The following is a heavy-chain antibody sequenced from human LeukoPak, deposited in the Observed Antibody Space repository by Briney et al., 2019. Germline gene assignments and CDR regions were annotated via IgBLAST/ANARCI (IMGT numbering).Heavy chain of an antibody. CDR1: GGSISSYY. CDR2: IYYSGST. Sequence: SETLSLTCTVSGGSISSYYWSRIRQPPGKGLEWIGYIYYSGSTNYNPSLKSRVTISVDTSKNQFSLKLSSVTAADTAVYYCARGRRGYYDSSGYYDFDYWGQGTLVTVSS. D-gene: IGHD3-22*01. V-gene: IGHV4-59*12. CDR3: ARGRRGYYDSSGYYDFDY. J-gene: IGHJ4*02.